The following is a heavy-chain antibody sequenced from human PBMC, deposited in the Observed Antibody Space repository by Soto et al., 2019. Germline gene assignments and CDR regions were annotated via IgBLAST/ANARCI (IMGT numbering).Heavy chain of an antibody. Sequence: QVQLQESGPGLVKPSETLSLICTVSGGSIRNYFWTWIRQPAGKGLEWIGRIYSSGNTVYNASLKSRVTMSIDMSKNQCSLKLSSMTAADTAVYYCVRDVESPGISGSWGAFDIWGQGTVGTVSS. D-gene: IGHD1-20*01. CDR1: GGSIRNYF. CDR3: VRDVESPGISGSWGAFDI. J-gene: IGHJ3*02. CDR2: IYSSGNT. V-gene: IGHV4-4*07.